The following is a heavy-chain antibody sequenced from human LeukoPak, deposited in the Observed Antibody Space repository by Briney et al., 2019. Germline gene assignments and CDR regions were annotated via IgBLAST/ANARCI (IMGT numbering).Heavy chain of an antibody. CDR2: ISGSGGST. CDR1: GFTFSSYA. D-gene: IGHD3-10*01. V-gene: IGHV3-23*01. CDR3: AKSRAKWFGELLPEYFQH. Sequence: GSLRLSCAAPGFTFSSYAMSWVRQAPGKGLEWVSAISGSGGSTYYADSVKGRFTISRDNSKNTLYLQMNSLRAEDTAVYYCAKSRAKWFGELLPEYFQHWGQGTLVTVSS. J-gene: IGHJ1*01.